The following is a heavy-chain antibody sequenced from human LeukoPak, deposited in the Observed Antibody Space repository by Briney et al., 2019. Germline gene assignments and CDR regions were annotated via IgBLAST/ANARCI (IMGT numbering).Heavy chain of an antibody. J-gene: IGHJ4*02. Sequence: AGGSLRLSCAASGFTFTSNWMSWVRQAPGKGLEWVSSISSSSSYIYYADSVKGRFTISRDNAKNSLYLQMNSLRADDTAVYYCARDRYSSSWYDYWGQGTLVTVSS. CDR3: ARDRYSSSWYDY. D-gene: IGHD6-13*01. CDR2: ISSSSSYI. V-gene: IGHV3-21*01. CDR1: GFTFTSNW.